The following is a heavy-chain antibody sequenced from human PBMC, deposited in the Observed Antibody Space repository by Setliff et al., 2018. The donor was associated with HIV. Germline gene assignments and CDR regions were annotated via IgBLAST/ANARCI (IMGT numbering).Heavy chain of an antibody. CDR1: AGSISSRTYF. CDR2: VSYSGST. Sequence: LSLTCTVSAGSISSRTYFWGWIRQPPGKGLEWIGSVSYSGSTHYNPSLKSRVTISADTSKNQFSLKLNSVTAADTAVYYCARHLRQLFSSDFYFYYYYMDVWGKGTTVTVSS. D-gene: IGHD3-10*01. V-gene: IGHV4-39*01. J-gene: IGHJ6*03. CDR3: ARHLRQLFSSDFYFYYYYMDV.